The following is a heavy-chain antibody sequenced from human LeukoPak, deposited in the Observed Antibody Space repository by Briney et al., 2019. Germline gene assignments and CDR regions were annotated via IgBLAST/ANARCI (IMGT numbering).Heavy chain of an antibody. CDR3: ARDQQGAITVDY. CDR1: GFTFSSYA. V-gene: IGHV3-30-3*01. J-gene: IGHJ4*02. Sequence: GRSLRLSCAASGFTFSSYALHWVRQAPGKGLEWVAVISYDASNKIYADSVKGRFTISRDNSKNTLYLQMNSLRAEDRAVYYCARDQQGAITVDYWGQGTLGSPS. CDR2: ISYDASNK. D-gene: IGHD1-26*01.